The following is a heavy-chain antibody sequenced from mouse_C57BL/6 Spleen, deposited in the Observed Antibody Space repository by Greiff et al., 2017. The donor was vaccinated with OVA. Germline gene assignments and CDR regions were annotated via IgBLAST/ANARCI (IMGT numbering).Heavy chain of an antibody. V-gene: IGHV1-5*01. CDR1: GYTFTSYW. J-gene: IGHJ1*03. CDR3: LITTVVASGPYWYFDV. D-gene: IGHD1-1*01. CDR2: IYPGNSDT. Sequence: EVQLQQSGTVLARPGASVKMSCKTSGYTFTSYWMHWVKQRPGQGLEWIGAIYPGNSDTSYNQKFKGKAKLTAVTSASTAYMELSSLTNEDSAVYYCLITTVVASGPYWYFDVWGTGTTVTVSS.